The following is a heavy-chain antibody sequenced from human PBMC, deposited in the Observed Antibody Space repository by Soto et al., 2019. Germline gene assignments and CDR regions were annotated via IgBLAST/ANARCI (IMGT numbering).Heavy chain of an antibody. Sequence: QVQLVQSGAEVKKPGASVKVSCKASGYTFTSYDINWVRQATGQGLEWMGWMNPNSGNTGYAQKFQGRVTMTRNTSISTAYMELRSLRSEDTAVYYCAYAISASYYYYMDVWGKGTTVTVSS. CDR2: MNPNSGNT. CDR3: AYAISASYYYYMDV. CDR1: GYTFTSYD. J-gene: IGHJ6*03. D-gene: IGHD2-2*01. V-gene: IGHV1-8*01.